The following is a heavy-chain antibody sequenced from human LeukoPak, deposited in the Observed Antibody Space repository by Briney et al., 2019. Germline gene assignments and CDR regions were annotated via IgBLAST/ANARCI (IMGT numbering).Heavy chain of an antibody. CDR3: ARADGYTSPFDS. CDR2: INHSGST. J-gene: IGHJ4*02. Sequence: SETLSLTCAVYGGSFSGYYWSWIRQPPGKGLEWIGEINHSGSTNYNPSLKSRVTISVDTSKNQFSLKLSSVTAADTAVYYCARADGYTSPFDSWGQGTLVTVSS. CDR1: GGSFSGYY. D-gene: IGHD5-12*01. V-gene: IGHV4-34*01.